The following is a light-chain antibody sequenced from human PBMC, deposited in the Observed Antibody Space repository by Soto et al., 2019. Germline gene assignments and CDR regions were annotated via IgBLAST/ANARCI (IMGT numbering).Light chain of an antibody. CDR1: QSINSW. CDR3: QQYKSYSTA. V-gene: IGKV1-5*01. CDR2: DAS. J-gene: IGKJ1*01. Sequence: DIQMTQSPSTLSASVGARVTITCRASQSINSWFAWYQQKPGKAPKLLIYDASTLKSGVPSRFSGSGSGTEFTLTISSLQADDFATYYCQQYKSYSTAFGQGTKVEVK.